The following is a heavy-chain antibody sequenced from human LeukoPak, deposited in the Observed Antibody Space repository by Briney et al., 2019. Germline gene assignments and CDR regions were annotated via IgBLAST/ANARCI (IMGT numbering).Heavy chain of an antibody. CDR2: IIPIFGTA. J-gene: IGHJ6*03. CDR3: AGKTPDYGGARYYMDV. Sequence: SVKVSCKASGGTFISYAISWVRQAPGQGLEWMGGIIPIFGTANYAQKFQGRVTITTDESTSTAYMELGSLRSEDTAVYYCAGKTPDYGGARYYMDVWGKGTTVTVSS. V-gene: IGHV1-69*05. D-gene: IGHD4-23*01. CDR1: GGTFISYA.